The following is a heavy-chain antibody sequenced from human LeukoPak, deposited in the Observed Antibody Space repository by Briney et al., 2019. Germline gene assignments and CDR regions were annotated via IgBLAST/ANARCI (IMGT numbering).Heavy chain of an antibody. V-gene: IGHV3-11*05. Sequence: TGGSLRLSCAASGFTFSDCYMSWIRQAPGKGLEWVSYISSSSSYTNYADSVKGRFTISRDNAKNSLYLQMNSLRAEDTAVYYCTTATEDWEGYCSGGSCYYWGQGTLVTVSS. CDR3: TTATEDWEGYCSGGSCYY. CDR2: ISSSSSYT. D-gene: IGHD2-15*01. J-gene: IGHJ4*02. CDR1: GFTFSDCY.